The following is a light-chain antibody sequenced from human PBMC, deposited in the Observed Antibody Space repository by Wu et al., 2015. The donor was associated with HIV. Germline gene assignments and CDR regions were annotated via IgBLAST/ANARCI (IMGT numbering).Light chain of an antibody. J-gene: IGKJ3*01. CDR2: AAS. V-gene: IGKV1-8*01. Sequence: AIRMTQSPSSLSASTGDRVTITCRASQGISSYLAWYQQKPGKAPKLLIYAASTLQSGVPSRFSGSGSGTDFTLTISCLQSEDFATYYCQQYYSYPFTFGPGPKWISN. CDR1: QGISSY. CDR3: QQYYSYPFT.